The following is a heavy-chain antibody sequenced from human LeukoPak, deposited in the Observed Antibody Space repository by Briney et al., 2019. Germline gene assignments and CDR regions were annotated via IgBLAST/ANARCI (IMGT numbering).Heavy chain of an antibody. CDR3: AKESDYGDFPGD. D-gene: IGHD4-17*01. V-gene: IGHV3-30*02. Sequence: GGSLRLXRAASGFTFSSYGMHWVRQAPGKVLEWVAFIRYDGSNKYYADSVKGRFTISRDNSKNTLYLQMNSLRAEDTAVYYCAKESDYGDFPGDWGQGTLVTVSS. CDR1: GFTFSSYG. CDR2: IRYDGSNK. J-gene: IGHJ4*02.